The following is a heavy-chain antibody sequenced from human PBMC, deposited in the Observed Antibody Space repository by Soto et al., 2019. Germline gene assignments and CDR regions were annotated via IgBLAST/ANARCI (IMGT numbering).Heavy chain of an antibody. CDR3: APERGGWFTY. D-gene: IGHD6-19*01. V-gene: IGHV4-30-4*01. CDR2: IYYSGST. Sequence: QVQLQESGPGLVKPSQTLSLTCTVSGGSISSGDYYWSWIRQPPGKGLEWIGYIYYSGSTYYNPSLKXXVXTXXDPSQNQFPLKLSSVTAADTAVYYCAPERGGWFTYWGQGTLVTVSS. J-gene: IGHJ4*02. CDR1: GGSISSGDYY.